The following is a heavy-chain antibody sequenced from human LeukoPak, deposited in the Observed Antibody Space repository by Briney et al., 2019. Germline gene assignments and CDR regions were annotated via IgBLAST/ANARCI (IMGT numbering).Heavy chain of an antibody. Sequence: GGSLRLSCAASGFTFSSYAMSWVRQAPGKGLEWVSAISGSGVTTYYADSVKGRFTISRDNSKNTLHLQMNSLRAEDAAVYYCAKERGDYYDSSGYYKDAFDIWGQGTMVTVSS. D-gene: IGHD3-22*01. CDR1: GFTFSSYA. CDR2: ISGSGVTT. J-gene: IGHJ3*02. V-gene: IGHV3-23*01. CDR3: AKERGDYYDSSGYYKDAFDI.